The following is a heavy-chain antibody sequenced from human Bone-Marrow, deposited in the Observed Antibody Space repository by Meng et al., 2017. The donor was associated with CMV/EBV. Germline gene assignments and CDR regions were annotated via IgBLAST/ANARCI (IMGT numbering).Heavy chain of an antibody. Sequence: TCAVSGGSISSYYWSWIRQPAGKGLEWIGHIYTSGSTNYNPSLKSRVTMSVDTSKSQFSLKLSSVTAADTAVYYCARDDRVHGFDPWGQGTLVTVSS. CDR3: ARDDRVHGFDP. CDR2: IYTSGST. J-gene: IGHJ5*02. CDR1: GGSISSYY. V-gene: IGHV4-4*07. D-gene: IGHD1-14*01.